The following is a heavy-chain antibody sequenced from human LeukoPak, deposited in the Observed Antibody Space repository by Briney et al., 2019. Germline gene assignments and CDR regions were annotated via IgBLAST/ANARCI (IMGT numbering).Heavy chain of an antibody. CDR2: ISGGGGST. CDR3: AKDTHYDSSDN. D-gene: IGHD3-22*01. J-gene: IGHJ4*02. V-gene: IGHV3-23*01. CDR1: GFTFSSYA. Sequence: GGSLRLSCAASGFTFSSYAMSWVRQAPGKGLEWVSAISGGGGSTYYADSVKGRFTISRDNSKNTLYLKMNSLRAEDTAVYYCAKDTHYDSSDNWGQGTLATVSS.